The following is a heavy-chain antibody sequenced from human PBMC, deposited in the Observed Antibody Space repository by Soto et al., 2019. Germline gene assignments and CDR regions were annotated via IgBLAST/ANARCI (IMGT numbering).Heavy chain of an antibody. V-gene: IGHV3-23*01. CDR3: AKDLGRIAVAASAEYFQH. Sequence: GGSLRLSCAASGFTFSSYAMSWVRQAPGKGLEWVSAISGSGGSTYYADSVKGRFTISRDNSKNTLYLQMNSLRAEDTAVYYCAKDLGRIAVAASAEYFQHWGQGTLVTVSS. CDR2: ISGSGGST. J-gene: IGHJ1*01. D-gene: IGHD6-19*01. CDR1: GFTFSSYA.